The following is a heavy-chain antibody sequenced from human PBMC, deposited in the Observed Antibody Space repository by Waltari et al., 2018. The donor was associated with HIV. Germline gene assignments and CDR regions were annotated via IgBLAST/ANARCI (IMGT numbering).Heavy chain of an antibody. CDR1: GGSISSSSYY. D-gene: IGHD6-13*01. J-gene: IGHJ4*02. CDR2: IYYSGST. Sequence: QLQLQESGPGLVKPSETLSLICTVSGGSISSSSYYWGWIRQPPGKGLEWIGSIYYSGSTSYNPSLKSRVTISVDTSKNQFSLKLSSVTAADTAVYYCARPYSSSWYYFDYWGQGTLVTVSS. V-gene: IGHV4-39*01. CDR3: ARPYSSSWYYFDY.